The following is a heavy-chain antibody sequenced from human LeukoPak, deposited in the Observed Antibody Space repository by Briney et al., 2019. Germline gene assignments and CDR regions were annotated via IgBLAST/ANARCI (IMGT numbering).Heavy chain of an antibody. CDR1: EYSFTSYW. CDR2: IYPGDSDT. Sequence: GESLKISCKGSEYSFTSYWIGWVRQMPGKGLEWMGIIYPGDSDTRYSPSFQGQVTISADKSISTAYLQWSSLKASDSAMYYCARMVNPYRSSWYDYWGQGTLVTVSS. CDR3: ARMVNPYRSSWYDY. V-gene: IGHV5-51*01. J-gene: IGHJ4*02. D-gene: IGHD6-13*01.